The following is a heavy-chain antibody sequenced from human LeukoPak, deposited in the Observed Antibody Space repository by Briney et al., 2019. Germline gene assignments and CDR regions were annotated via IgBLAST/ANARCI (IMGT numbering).Heavy chain of an antibody. J-gene: IGHJ4*02. CDR1: GGTFSSYA. CDR2: IIPIFGTA. D-gene: IGHD4-23*01. V-gene: IGHV1-69*13. Sequence: SVKVSCKASGGTFSSYAISWVRQDPGQGLEWMGGIIPIFGTANYAQKFQGRVTITADESTSTAYMELSSLRSEDTAVYYCARMTTVVTRGDYWGQGTLVTVSS. CDR3: ARMTTVVTRGDY.